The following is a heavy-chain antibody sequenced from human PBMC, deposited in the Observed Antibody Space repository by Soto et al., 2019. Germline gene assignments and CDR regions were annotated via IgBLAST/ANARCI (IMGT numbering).Heavy chain of an antibody. J-gene: IGHJ4*02. CDR2: VNPTGGST. D-gene: IGHD6-25*01. Sequence: SGAEVKKPGASVRVSCKASGYTFTSYYIHWVRQAPGQGLEWMAIVNPTGGSTNYAQKFQGRVTVTFDTSTSTVFMELNSLRYEDTAVYYCARHLAAGDSWGQGTLVTVSS. CDR3: ARHLAAGDS. CDR1: GYTFTSYY. V-gene: IGHV1-46*03.